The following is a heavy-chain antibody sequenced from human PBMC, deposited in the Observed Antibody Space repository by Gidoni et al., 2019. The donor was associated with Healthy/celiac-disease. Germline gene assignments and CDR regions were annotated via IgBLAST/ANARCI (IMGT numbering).Heavy chain of an antibody. J-gene: IGHJ3*02. CDR2: ISYDGRNK. CDR3: ARGLQQLVNWVDAFDI. CDR1: GFTFRSYA. V-gene: IGHV3-30*04. Sequence: QVQLVESGGGVVQPGRSLRLSCAASGFTFRSYAMHWVRQAPGKGLEWVAVISYDGRNKYYADSVKGRFTISRDNSKTTLYLQMNSLRAEDTAVYYCARGLQQLVNWVDAFDIWGQGTMVTVSS. D-gene: IGHD6-13*01.